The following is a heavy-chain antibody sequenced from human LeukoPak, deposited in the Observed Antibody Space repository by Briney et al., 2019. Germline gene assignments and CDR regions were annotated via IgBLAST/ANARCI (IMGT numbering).Heavy chain of an antibody. V-gene: IGHV3-7*01. D-gene: IGHD3-10*01. J-gene: IGHJ4*02. CDR2: IKGDGSEK. CDR1: GFTFSNYW. Sequence: QAGGSLRLSCTASGFTFSNYWMTWVRQTPGKGLEWPAQIKGDGSEKYFVDSVKGRFTISRDNAKNSLYLQMNSLRADDTAVYFCVRDSGFRSLDYWGQGTLVTVSS. CDR3: VRDSGFRSLDY.